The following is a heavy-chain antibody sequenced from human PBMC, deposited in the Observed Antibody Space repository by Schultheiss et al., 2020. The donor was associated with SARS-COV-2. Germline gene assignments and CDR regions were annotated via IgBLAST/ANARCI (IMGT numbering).Heavy chain of an antibody. CDR2: ISWNSGSI. J-gene: IGHJ2*01. CDR1: GFTFDDYA. D-gene: IGHD2-21*01. Sequence: GGSLRLSCAASGFTFDDYAMHWVRQAPGKGLEWVSGISWNSGSIGYADSVKGRFTISRDNAKNSLYLQMNSLRAEDTALYYCARDWDAQIVVVISWYFDLWGRGTLVTVSS. V-gene: IGHV3-9*01. CDR3: ARDWDAQIVVVISWYFDL.